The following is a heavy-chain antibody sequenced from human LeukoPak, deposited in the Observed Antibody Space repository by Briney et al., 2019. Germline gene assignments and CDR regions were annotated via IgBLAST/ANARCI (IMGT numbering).Heavy chain of an antibody. V-gene: IGHV3-30*02. CDR2: IRYDGSNK. CDR3: AKDLGIAAYYDAFDI. J-gene: IGHJ3*02. D-gene: IGHD6-13*01. Sequence: GGSLRLSCAASGFTFSSYGMHWVRQAPGKGLEWVAFIRYDGSNKDYADSVKGRFTISRDNSKNTLYLQMNSLRAEDTAVYYCAKDLGIAAYYDAFDIWGQGTMVTVSS. CDR1: GFTFSSYG.